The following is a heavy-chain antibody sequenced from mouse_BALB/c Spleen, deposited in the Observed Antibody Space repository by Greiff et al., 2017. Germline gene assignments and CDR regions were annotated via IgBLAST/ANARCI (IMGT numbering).Heavy chain of an antibody. CDR2: IRSKSNNYAT. Sequence: DVMLVESGGGLVQPKGSLKLSCAASGFTFNTYAMNWVRQAPGKGLEWVARIRSKSNNYATYYADSVKDRFTISRDDSQSMLYLQMNNLKTEDTAMYYCVRQFITTVVGYFDVWGAGTTVTVSS. D-gene: IGHD1-1*01. V-gene: IGHV10-1*02. CDR1: GFTFNTYA. J-gene: IGHJ1*01. CDR3: VRQFITTVVGYFDV.